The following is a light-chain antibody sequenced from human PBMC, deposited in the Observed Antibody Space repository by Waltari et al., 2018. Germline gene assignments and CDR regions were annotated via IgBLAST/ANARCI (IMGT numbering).Light chain of an antibody. Sequence: QSALTQPPSASGAPRQSVTISCPGTSSHVGVYNYASWYPQHPGEAPQLVIYEVSKRPSGVPDRFSGSKSGNTASLTVSGLQAEDEGDYYCSSYAGRNTLFGGGTKLTVL. J-gene: IGLJ2*01. CDR2: EVS. CDR1: SSHVGVYNY. CDR3: SSYAGRNTL. V-gene: IGLV2-8*01.